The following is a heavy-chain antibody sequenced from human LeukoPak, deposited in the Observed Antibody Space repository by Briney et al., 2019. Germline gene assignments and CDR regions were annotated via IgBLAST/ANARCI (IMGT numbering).Heavy chain of an antibody. J-gene: IGHJ4*02. D-gene: IGHD6-13*01. CDR1: GGTFSSYT. V-gene: IGHV1-69*04. CDR3: ARDPSSWYDGDYFDY. CDR2: IIPIVGIT. Sequence: GASVKVSCKASGGTFSSYTLGWVRQAPGQGLEWMGRIIPIVGITNVAQRFQGRVTISADKSTSTAYMELSSLRSEDTAVYYCARDPSSWYDGDYFDYWGQGTLVTVSS.